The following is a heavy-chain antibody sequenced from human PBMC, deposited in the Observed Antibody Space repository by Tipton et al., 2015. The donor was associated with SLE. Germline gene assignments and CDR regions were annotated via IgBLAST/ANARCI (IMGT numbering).Heavy chain of an antibody. CDR2: IYYSGST. CDR3: ARSGKGPFGVVPRPFDY. J-gene: IGHJ4*02. CDR1: GGSISSGSYY. D-gene: IGHD3-3*01. Sequence: TLSLTCTVSGGSISSGSYYWSWIRQPPGKGLEWIGYIYYSGSTNYNPSLKSRVTISVDTSKNQFSLKLSSVTAADTAVYYCARSGKGPFGVVPRPFDYWGQGTLVTVSS. V-gene: IGHV4-61*01.